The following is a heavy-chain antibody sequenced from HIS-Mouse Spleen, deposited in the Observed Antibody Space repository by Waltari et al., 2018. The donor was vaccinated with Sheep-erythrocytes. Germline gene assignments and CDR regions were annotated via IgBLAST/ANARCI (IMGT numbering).Heavy chain of an antibody. CDR2: LNPNSGNT. J-gene: IGHJ6*02. Sequence: QVQLVQSGAEVKKPGASVKVSCKASGYTFTSYDINWVRQATGQGLEWMGWLNPNSGNTGYAQQFQGRVTMTRITSISTAYMELSSLRSEDTAVYYCARVNLYSSGWYAYYYYGMDVWGQGTTVTVSS. CDR1: GYTFTSYD. V-gene: IGHV1-8*01. D-gene: IGHD6-19*01. CDR3: ARVNLYSSGWYAYYYYGMDV.